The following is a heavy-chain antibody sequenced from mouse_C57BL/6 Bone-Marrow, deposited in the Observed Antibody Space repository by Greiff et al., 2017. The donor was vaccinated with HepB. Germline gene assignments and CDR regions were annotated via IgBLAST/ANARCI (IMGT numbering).Heavy chain of an antibody. CDR1: GYTFTDYA. CDR2: IYPGSGSI. Sequence: VQLQQSGAELVKPGASVKLSCKASGYTFTDYAIHWVKQRSGQGLEWIGWIYPGSGSIKYNEKFKGKATLTADKSSSTAYMELRSLTSEDSAVYYCTRRDYYSNCGWYLDDWGQGTTVTVSS. J-gene: IGHJ1*01. CDR3: TRRDYYSNCGWYLDD. D-gene: IGHD2-5*01. V-gene: IGHV1-62-2*01.